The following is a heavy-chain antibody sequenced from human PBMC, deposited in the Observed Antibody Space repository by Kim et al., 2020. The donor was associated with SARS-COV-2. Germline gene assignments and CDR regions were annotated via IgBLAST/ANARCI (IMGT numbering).Heavy chain of an antibody. CDR3: ARPDNYNALDV. Sequence: TNYNPSLKSRITIAIDMSKNQLSLKLSSVTATDAAVYYCARPDNYNALDVWGQGTTVTVSS. J-gene: IGHJ6*02. V-gene: IGHV4-59*08. D-gene: IGHD1-20*01. CDR2: T.